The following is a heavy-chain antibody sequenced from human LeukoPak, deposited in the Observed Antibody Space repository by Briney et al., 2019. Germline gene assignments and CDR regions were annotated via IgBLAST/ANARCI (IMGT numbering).Heavy chain of an antibody. CDR3: ARGATYDFWSGYYFDY. J-gene: IGHJ4*02. Sequence: SETLSLTCADYSGSFSGHFWSWIRRPPGKGLEWIGQISHGGGTSYTPSLKSRVTISVDTSKNQFSLKLSSVTAADTAVYYCARGATYDFWSGYYFDYWGQGTLVTVSS. CDR2: ISHGGGT. D-gene: IGHD3-3*01. V-gene: IGHV4-34*01. CDR1: SGSFSGHF.